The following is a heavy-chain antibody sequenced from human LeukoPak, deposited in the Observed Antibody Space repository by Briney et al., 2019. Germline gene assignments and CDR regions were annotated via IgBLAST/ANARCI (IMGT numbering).Heavy chain of an antibody. D-gene: IGHD6-13*01. CDR2: ISGSGGST. CDR3: AKDRGHSSSWTLGMDV. J-gene: IGHJ6*02. V-gene: IGHV3-23*01. CDR1: GFTFSSYA. Sequence: GGSLRLSCAASGFTFSSYAMSWVRQAPGKGLEWVSAISGSGGSTYYADSVKGRFTISRDNSKNMLYLQMNSLRAEDTAVYYCAKDRGHSSSWTLGMDVWGQGTTVTVSS.